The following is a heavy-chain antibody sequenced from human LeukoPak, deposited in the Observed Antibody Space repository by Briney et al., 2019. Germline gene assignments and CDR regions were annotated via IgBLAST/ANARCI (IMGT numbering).Heavy chain of an antibody. CDR2: MSPDSGNT. CDR1: GYTFTSYD. V-gene: IGHV1-8*01. Sequence: ASVKVSCKASGYTFTSYDINWVRQATEQGLEWLGWMSPDSGNTGYAQKFQGRVTMTRNTSITTAYMELSSLRYEDTAVYHCVRAPPNCGFNYWGQGTLVTVSS. J-gene: IGHJ4*02. CDR3: VRAPPNCGFNY. D-gene: IGHD1-1*01.